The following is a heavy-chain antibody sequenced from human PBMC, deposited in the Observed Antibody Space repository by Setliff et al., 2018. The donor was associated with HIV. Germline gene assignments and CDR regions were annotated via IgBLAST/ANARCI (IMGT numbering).Heavy chain of an antibody. CDR1: GGSISRGSYY. V-gene: IGHV4-61*02. D-gene: IGHD1-26*01. J-gene: IGHJ2*01. CDR2: IYTSGST. CDR3: ARDYSGNYYGYFDL. Sequence: SETLSLTCTVSGGSISRGSYYWSWIRQPAGKGLEWIGRIYTSGSTNYNPSLKSRVTISVDTSKNQFSLKLSSVTAADTAVYYCARDYSGNYYGYFDLWGRGTLVTVSS.